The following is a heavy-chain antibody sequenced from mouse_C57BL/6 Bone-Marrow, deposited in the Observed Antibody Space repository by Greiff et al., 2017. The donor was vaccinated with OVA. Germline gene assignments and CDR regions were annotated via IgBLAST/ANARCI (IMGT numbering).Heavy chain of an antibody. Sequence: VQLQQSGAELVRPGASVKLSCTASGFNIKDDYMHWVKQRPEQGLEWIGCIDPENGDTEYASKFQGKATITADTSSNTAYLQLSSLTSEDTAVYYCTLYGNYLDYWGQGTTLTVSS. D-gene: IGHD2-1*01. V-gene: IGHV14-4*01. CDR3: TLYGNYLDY. J-gene: IGHJ2*01. CDR2: IDPENGDT. CDR1: GFNIKDDY.